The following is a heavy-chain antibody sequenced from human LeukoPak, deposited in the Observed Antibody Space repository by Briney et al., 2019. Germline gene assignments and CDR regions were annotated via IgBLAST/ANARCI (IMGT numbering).Heavy chain of an antibody. Sequence: SETLSLTCTVSGGSISSSSYYWGWIRQPPGKGLGWIGSIYYSGSTYYNPSLKSRVTISVDTSKNQFSLKLSSVTAADTAVYYCASQPLVGANHYGMDVWGQGTTVTVSS. D-gene: IGHD3-16*01. J-gene: IGHJ6*02. CDR2: IYYSGST. CDR3: ASQPLVGANHYGMDV. V-gene: IGHV4-39*01. CDR1: GGSISSSSYY.